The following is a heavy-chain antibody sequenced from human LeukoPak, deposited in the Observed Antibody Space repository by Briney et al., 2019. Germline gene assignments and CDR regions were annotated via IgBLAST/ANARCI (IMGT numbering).Heavy chain of an antibody. CDR3: AREVRVADYYYYYYMDV. D-gene: IGHD6-19*01. Sequence: SETLSLTCTVSGGSISSYYWSWIRQPPGKGLEWIGYIYYGGSTNYNPSLKSRVTISVDTSKNQFSLKLSSVTAADTAVYYCAREVRVADYYYYYYMDVWGKGTTVTISS. CDR1: GGSISSYY. V-gene: IGHV4-59*01. CDR2: IYYGGST. J-gene: IGHJ6*03.